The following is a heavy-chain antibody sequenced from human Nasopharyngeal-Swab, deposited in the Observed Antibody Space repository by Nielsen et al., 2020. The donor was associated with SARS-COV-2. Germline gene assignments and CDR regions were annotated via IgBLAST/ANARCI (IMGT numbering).Heavy chain of an antibody. Sequence: GESLKISCAASGFTFSSYSMNWVLQAPGKGLEWVSSISSSSSYIYYADSVKGRFTISRDNAKNSLYLQMNSLRAEDTAVYYCARVKWELLTVSFDIWGQGTMVTVSS. CDR3: ARVKWELLTVSFDI. V-gene: IGHV3-21*01. CDR2: ISSSSSYI. D-gene: IGHD1-26*01. J-gene: IGHJ3*02. CDR1: GFTFSSYS.